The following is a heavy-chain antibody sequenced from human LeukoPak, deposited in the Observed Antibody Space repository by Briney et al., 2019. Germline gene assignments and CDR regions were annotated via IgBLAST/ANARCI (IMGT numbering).Heavy chain of an antibody. J-gene: IGHJ3*02. CDR2: IYHSGST. D-gene: IGHD5-12*01. CDR1: GYSISSGYY. V-gene: IGHV4-38-2*02. Sequence: PSETLSLTCTVSGYSISSGYYWGWIRQPPGKGLEWIGSIYHSGSTYYNPSLKSRVTISVDTSQNQFSLKLSSVTAADTAVYYCARDGKVLGYGWVAFDIWGQGTMVTVSS. CDR3: ARDGKVLGYGWVAFDI.